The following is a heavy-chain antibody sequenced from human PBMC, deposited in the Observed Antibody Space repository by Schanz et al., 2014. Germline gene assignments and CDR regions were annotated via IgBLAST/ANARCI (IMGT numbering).Heavy chain of an antibody. CDR3: AKGRFGELSAFDI. D-gene: IGHD3-10*01. V-gene: IGHV3-23*01. Sequence: EVQLLESGGGLVQPGGSLRLSCAASGFNFNNFAMTWVRQAPGKGLEWVIVISGSGGSTYYADSVRGRFTMSRDNSKNTVHLQMNSLRAEDTAVYYCAKGRFGELSAFDIWGQGTMVTVSS. CDR2: ISGSGGST. J-gene: IGHJ3*02. CDR1: GFNFNNFA.